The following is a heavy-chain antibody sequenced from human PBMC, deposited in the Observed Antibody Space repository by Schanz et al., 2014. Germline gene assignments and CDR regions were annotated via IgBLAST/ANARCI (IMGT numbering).Heavy chain of an antibody. D-gene: IGHD2-2*01. CDR2: ITRSGGGT. Sequence: GQLAESGGGLVQPGGSLRLSCAVSGFTVSSNHMSWVRQASGKGLEYVSAITRSGGGTYYSDSVKGRFTISRDNSKNTLYLQMNSLRAEDTAVYYCAKDLLYGAPMPLNHLDYWGQGTLVTVSS. CDR1: GFTVSSNH. V-gene: IGHV3-64*04. J-gene: IGHJ4*02. CDR3: AKDLLYGAPMPLNHLDY.